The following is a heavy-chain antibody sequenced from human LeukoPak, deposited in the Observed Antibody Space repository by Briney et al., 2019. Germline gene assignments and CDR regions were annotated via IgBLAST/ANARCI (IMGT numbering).Heavy chain of an antibody. CDR2: IYYSGST. CDR3: ARVRPDGYCSGGSCYSYPYFDY. D-gene: IGHD2-15*01. V-gene: IGHV4-59*01. Sequence: PSETLSLTCTVSGGSISSYYWSWIRQPPGKGLEWIGYIYYSGSTNYNPSPKSRVTISVDTSKNQFSLKLSSVTAADTAVYYCARVRPDGYCSGGSCYSYPYFDYWGQGTLVTVSS. CDR1: GGSISSYY. J-gene: IGHJ4*02.